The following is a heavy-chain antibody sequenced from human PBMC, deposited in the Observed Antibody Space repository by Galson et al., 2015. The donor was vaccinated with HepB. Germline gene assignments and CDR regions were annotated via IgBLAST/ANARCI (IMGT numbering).Heavy chain of an antibody. CDR2: INTNTGNP. D-gene: IGHD3-22*01. CDR1: GYTFTNYA. J-gene: IGHJ6*02. Sequence: SCKASGYTFTNYAMNWVRRAPGRGLEWLGWINTNTGNPTYAQGFTGRFVFSLDASVNTAYLQISSLKAEDSAFYYCARVTSIYYYNSSYSYYYYGMDVWGQGTTVTVSS. CDR3: ARVTSIYYYNSSYSYYYYGMDV. V-gene: IGHV7-4-1*02.